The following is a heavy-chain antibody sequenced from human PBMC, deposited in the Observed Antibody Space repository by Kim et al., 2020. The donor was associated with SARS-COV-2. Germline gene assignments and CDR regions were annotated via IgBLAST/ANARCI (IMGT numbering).Heavy chain of an antibody. Sequence: KGRFTISRDNSKNTLYLQMNSLRAEDTAVYYCAREADYYDSSGYYYYFDYWGQGTLVTVSS. J-gene: IGHJ4*02. V-gene: IGHV3-53*01. CDR3: AREADYYDSSGYYYYFDY. D-gene: IGHD3-22*01.